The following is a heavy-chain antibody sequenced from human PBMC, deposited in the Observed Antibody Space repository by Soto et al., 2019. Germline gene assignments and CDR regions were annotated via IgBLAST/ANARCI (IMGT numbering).Heavy chain of an antibody. CDR2: MSHSGGT. CDR1: GGFVSSGSYY. CDR3: ARVERGTVTTVVDAFDI. V-gene: IGHV4-34*01. D-gene: IGHD1-1*01. Sequence: QVQLQQWGAGLLKPSETLSLTCAVYGGFVSSGSYYWSWTRQPPGKGLEWIGEMSHSGGTHFNPSLKSRVTISVDTSKNQFSLNIYSVTAADTALYYCARVERGTVTTVVDAFDIWGPGTMVTVSS. J-gene: IGHJ3*02.